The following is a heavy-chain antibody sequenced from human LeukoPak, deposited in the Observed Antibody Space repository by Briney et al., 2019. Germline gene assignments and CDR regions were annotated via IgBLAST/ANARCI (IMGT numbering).Heavy chain of an antibody. D-gene: IGHD1-26*01. V-gene: IGHV1-2*02. J-gene: IGHJ4*02. CDR3: ARVDSGSYSIDY. CDR1: GYTSTGYY. CDR2: INPNSGGT. Sequence: AASVKVSCKASGYTSTGYYMHWVRQAPGQGLEWMGWINPNSGGTNYAQKFQGRVTMTRDTSISTAYMELSRLRFDDTAVYYCARVDSGSYSIDYWGQGTLVTVSS.